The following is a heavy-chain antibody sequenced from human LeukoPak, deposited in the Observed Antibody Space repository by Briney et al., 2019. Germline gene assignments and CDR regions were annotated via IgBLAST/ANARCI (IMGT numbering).Heavy chain of an antibody. D-gene: IGHD2-15*01. CDR2: ISGSGGST. CDR3: ARGFRCSGGRCFYAFDM. CDR1: GFTFSSYA. Sequence: GGSLRLSCAASGFTFSSYAMSWVRQAPGKGLEWVSAISGSGGSTYYADSVKGRFTISRDNANDSLYLQMNSLRAEDTAVYYCARGFRCSGGRCFYAFDMWGQGTTVTVSS. J-gene: IGHJ3*02. V-gene: IGHV3-23*01.